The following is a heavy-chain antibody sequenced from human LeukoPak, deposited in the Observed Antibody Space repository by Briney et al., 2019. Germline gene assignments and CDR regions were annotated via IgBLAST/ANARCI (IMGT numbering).Heavy chain of an antibody. V-gene: IGHV3-30*02. J-gene: IGHJ4*01. CDR2: IRYDGSNK. D-gene: IGHD5-18*01. CDR3: AKTSGYSYVSYFDY. CDR1: GFTFSSYG. Sequence: PGGSLRLSCAASGFTFSSYGMHWVRQAPGKGLEWVAFIRYDGSNKYYADSVKGRFTISRDNSKNTLYLQMNSLRAEDTAVYYCAKTSGYSYVSYFDYWGRGTLVTVSS.